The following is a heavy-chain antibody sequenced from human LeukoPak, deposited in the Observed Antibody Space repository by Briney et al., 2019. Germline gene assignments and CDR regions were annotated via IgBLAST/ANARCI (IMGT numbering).Heavy chain of an antibody. V-gene: IGHV3-74*01. CDR2: MSIDGSSR. CDR1: GFTFSTYW. J-gene: IGHJ4*02. Sequence: GGSLRLSCAASGFTFSTYWMHWVRQAPGKGLVWASRMSIDGSSRSYADSVKGRFTISRDNAKNTLYLQMNSLRAEDTAVYYCAREIREGTSPDYWGQGTLVTV. D-gene: IGHD1-26*01. CDR3: AREIREGTSPDY.